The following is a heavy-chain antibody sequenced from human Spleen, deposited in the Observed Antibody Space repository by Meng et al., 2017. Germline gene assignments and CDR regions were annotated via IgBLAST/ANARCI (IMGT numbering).Heavy chain of an antibody. CDR2: ISGSGGNT. CDR1: GFTFSNYA. V-gene: IGHV3-23*01. D-gene: IGHD5-18*01. Sequence: GGSLRLSCAASGFTFSNYAMSWVRQAPGKGPEWVSTISGSGGNTYYADSEKGRFAISRDNSKNTLSLQMNSLRAEDTAVYYCTKRRGSTYGSFDSWGQGTLVTVSS. CDR3: TKRRGSTYGSFDS. J-gene: IGHJ4*02.